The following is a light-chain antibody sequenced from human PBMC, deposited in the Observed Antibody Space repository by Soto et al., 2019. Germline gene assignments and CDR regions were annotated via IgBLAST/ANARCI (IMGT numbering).Light chain of an antibody. V-gene: IGKV1-5*03. CDR3: QQYNSYPGT. Sequence: DIQMTQSTSTLSASVGDRVTITCRASQSISSWLAWYQQKPGKAPKLLIYKASSLESGVPSRFSGSGSGTEFTLTISSLQPDDFATYYCQQYNSYPGTFGQGTKVDNK. CDR1: QSISSW. J-gene: IGKJ1*01. CDR2: KAS.